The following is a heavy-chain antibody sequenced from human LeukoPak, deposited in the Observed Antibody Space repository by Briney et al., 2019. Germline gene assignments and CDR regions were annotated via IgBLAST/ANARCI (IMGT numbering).Heavy chain of an antibody. CDR3: ARDLIYCSSTSCPADY. CDR1: GFTFDDYG. J-gene: IGHJ4*02. D-gene: IGHD2-2*01. V-gene: IGHV3-20*04. Sequence: GGSLRFSCAAAGFTFDDYGMSWVRQAPGKGLEWVSGINWNGGSTGYADSVKGRFTISRDNAKNSLYLQMNSLRAEDTALYYCARDLIYCSSTSCPADYWGQGTLVTVSS. CDR2: INWNGGST.